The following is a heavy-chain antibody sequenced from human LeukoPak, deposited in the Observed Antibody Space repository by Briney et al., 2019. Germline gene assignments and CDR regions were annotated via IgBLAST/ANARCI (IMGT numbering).Heavy chain of an antibody. CDR2: ISDSAYST. Sequence: GGSLRLSCAASGFTFSSYAMSWVRQAPGKGLEWVSAISDSAYSTFYADSVKGRFTISRDDSQNMLYLQMNSLRAEDTAVYYCTKDYPALGYCTSTTCSFFDSWGQGILVTVSS. D-gene: IGHD2-2*01. J-gene: IGHJ4*02. CDR1: GFTFSSYA. CDR3: TKDYPALGYCTSTTCSFFDS. V-gene: IGHV3-23*01.